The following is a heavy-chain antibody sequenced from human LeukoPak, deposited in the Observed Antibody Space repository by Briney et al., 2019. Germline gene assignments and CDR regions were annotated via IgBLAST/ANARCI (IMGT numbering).Heavy chain of an antibody. J-gene: IGHJ4*02. Sequence: GGSLRLSCATSGSTFSGSAIHWVRQASGKGLEWVGRIRSKANNYATTDVASVRGRFTISRDDSKNTAYLQMNSLKTEDTAVYYCTRPSFDSSVSGVVYWGQGTLVTVSS. D-gene: IGHD3-22*01. CDR1: GSTFSGSA. CDR2: IRSKANNYAT. CDR3: TRPSFDSSVSGVVY. V-gene: IGHV3-73*01.